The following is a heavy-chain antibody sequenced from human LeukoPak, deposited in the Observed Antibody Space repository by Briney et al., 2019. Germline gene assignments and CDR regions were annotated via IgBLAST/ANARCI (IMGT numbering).Heavy chain of an antibody. CDR1: GGSISTYY. V-gene: IGHV4-59*01. CDR2: INYSGRT. J-gene: IGHJ3*02. CDR3: ARDTYYYDNGDFIDALDI. D-gene: IGHD3-22*01. Sequence: SETLSLTCTVSGGSISTYYWSWVRQPPGKGLEWIGYINYSGRTNANSSLKSRVAISVDTSKNQFSLRLSSVTAADTAVYYCARDTYYYDNGDFIDALDIWGRGTMVTVSS.